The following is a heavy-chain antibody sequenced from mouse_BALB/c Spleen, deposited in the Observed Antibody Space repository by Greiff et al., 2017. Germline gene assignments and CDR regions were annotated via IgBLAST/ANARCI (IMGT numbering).Heavy chain of an antibody. CDR1: GYTFTSYW. CDR3: AREVRQVFYYAMDY. J-gene: IGHJ4*01. CDR2: INPSTGYT. V-gene: IGHV1-7*01. Sequence: QVQLKQSGAELAKPGASVKMSCKASGYTFTSYWMHWVKQRPGQGLEWIGYINPSTGYTEYNQKFKDKATLTADKSSSTAYMQLSSLTSEDSAVYYCAREVRQVFYYAMDYWGQGTSVTVSA. D-gene: IGHD2-14*01.